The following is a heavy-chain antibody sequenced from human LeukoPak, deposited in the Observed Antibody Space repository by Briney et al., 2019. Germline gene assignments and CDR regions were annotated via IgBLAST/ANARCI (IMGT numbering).Heavy chain of an antibody. D-gene: IGHD6-6*01. CDR2: MNPNSGNT. CDR1: GYTFTSYD. CDR3: ARVVSMAARPSPYWFDP. Sequence: ASVKVSCKASGYTFTSYDINWVRQATGQGLEWMGWMNPNSGNTGYAQKFQGRVTMTRNTSISTAYMELSSLRSEDTAVYYCARVVSMAARPSPYWFDPWGQGTLVTVSS. V-gene: IGHV1-8*01. J-gene: IGHJ5*02.